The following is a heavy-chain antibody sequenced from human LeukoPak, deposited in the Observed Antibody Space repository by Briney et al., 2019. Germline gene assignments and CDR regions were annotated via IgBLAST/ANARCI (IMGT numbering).Heavy chain of an antibody. J-gene: IGHJ6*02. V-gene: IGHV1-18*01. Sequence: ASVKVSCKASGYTFTSYGISWVRQAPGQGLEWMGWISAYNGNTNYAQKLQGRVTMTTDTSTSTAYMELRSLRSDDTAVYYCARGLLRFLEWLSYSGMDVWGQGTTVTVSS. CDR1: GYTFTSYG. CDR2: ISAYNGNT. D-gene: IGHD3-3*01. CDR3: ARGLLRFLEWLSYSGMDV.